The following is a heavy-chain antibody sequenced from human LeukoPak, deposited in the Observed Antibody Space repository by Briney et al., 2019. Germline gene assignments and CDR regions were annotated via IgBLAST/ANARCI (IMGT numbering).Heavy chain of an antibody. V-gene: IGHV3-11*01. CDR2: ISSGGSII. CDR3: ARGGWFGATGPDYFQH. CDR1: GFIFSDSY. J-gene: IGHJ1*01. D-gene: IGHD3-10*01. Sequence: GGSLRLSCAASGFIFSDSYMTWIRQAPGKGLEWVAYISSGGSIIYYADAVKGRFTISRDNAKNSVFLQMNSLRAEDTAVYYCARGGWFGATGPDYFQHWGQGILVTVSS.